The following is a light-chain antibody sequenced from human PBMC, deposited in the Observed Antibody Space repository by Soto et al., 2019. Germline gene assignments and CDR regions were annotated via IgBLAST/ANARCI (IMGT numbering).Light chain of an antibody. J-gene: IGKJ1*01. CDR3: LQDYNYPRT. CDR1: QGIRDD. Sequence: AIQMTQSPSSLSASIGDRVTITCRTSQGIRDDLGWYQQKPGKAPKLLIYGASKLQIGVPSRFSGSRSGTDFTLTIPVFQSDDFATYYCLQDYNYPRTFGQGTTVQIK. CDR2: GAS. V-gene: IGKV1-6*01.